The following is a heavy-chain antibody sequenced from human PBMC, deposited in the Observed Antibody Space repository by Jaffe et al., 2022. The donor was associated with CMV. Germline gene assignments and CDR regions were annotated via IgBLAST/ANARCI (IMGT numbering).Heavy chain of an antibody. CDR2: IKQDGNEK. CDR1: GFTFSSFW. V-gene: IGHV3-7*01. D-gene: IGHD6-19*01. J-gene: IGHJ4*02. Sequence: EVQLVESGGGLVQPGGSLRLSCAASGFTFSSFWMSWVRQAPGKGLEWVANIKQDGNEKYYVDSVKGRFTISRDNARNSLDLQMNSLRAEDTAVYYCVRGRRLRSSSGWYVFDYWGQGTLVTVSS. CDR3: VRGRRLRSSSGWYVFDY.